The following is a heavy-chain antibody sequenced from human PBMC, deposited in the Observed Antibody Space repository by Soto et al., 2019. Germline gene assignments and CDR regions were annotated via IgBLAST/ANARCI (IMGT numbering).Heavy chain of an antibody. CDR1: GYNFAGYW. CDR2: IYPSDSDT. D-gene: IGHD3-3*01. V-gene: IGHV5-51*01. Sequence: LKISCKGSGYNFAGYWIAWVRQMPGKGLELMGIIYPSDSDTRYRPSFQGQVTISADKSISSAYLQWSSLRASDTAMYYCARGGVSTRTFDYWGQGTPVTGSS. CDR3: ARGGVSTRTFDY. J-gene: IGHJ4*02.